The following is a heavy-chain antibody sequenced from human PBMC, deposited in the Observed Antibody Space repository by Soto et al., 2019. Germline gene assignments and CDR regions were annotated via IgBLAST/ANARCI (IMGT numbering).Heavy chain of an antibody. CDR1: GFTFSSYG. CDR3: VRDSAEQWLAQL. J-gene: IGHJ4*02. Sequence: ESGGGVVQPGRSLRLSCAASGFTFSSYGMHWVRQAPGKGLEWVAVIWYDGSNKYYADSVKGRFTISRDNSKNTLYLQMNSLRAEDTAVYYCVRDSAEQWLAQLWGQGTLVTVSS. D-gene: IGHD6-19*01. V-gene: IGHV3-33*01. CDR2: IWYDGSNK.